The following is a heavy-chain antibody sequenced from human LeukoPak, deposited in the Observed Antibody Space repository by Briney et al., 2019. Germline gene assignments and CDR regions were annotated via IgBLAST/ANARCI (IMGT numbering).Heavy chain of an antibody. Sequence: PSETLSLTCTVSGGSISSYYWSWIRQPPGKGLEWIGYIYCSGSTNYNPSLKSRVTISVDTSKNQFSLKLSSVTAADTAVYYCAMRRSNSYYFDYWGQGTLVTVSS. J-gene: IGHJ4*02. V-gene: IGHV4-59*01. CDR1: GGSISSYY. CDR2: IYCSGST. D-gene: IGHD1-7*01. CDR3: AMRRSNSYYFDY.